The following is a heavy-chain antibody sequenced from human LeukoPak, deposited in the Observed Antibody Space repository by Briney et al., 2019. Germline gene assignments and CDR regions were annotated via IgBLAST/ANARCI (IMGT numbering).Heavy chain of an antibody. D-gene: IGHD3-3*01. CDR1: GGSFSGYY. CDR2: INHSGST. CDR3: ATGKDWSGHTFDY. Sequence: SETLSLTCAVYGGSFSGYYWSWIRQPPGKGLEWIGEINHSGSTNYNPSLKSRVTISVDTSKNQFSLKLSSVTAADTAVYYCATGKDWSGHTFDYWGQGTLVTVSS. V-gene: IGHV4-34*01. J-gene: IGHJ4*02.